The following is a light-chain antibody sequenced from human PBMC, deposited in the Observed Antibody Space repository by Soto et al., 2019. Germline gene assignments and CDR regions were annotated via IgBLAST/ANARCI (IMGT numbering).Light chain of an antibody. CDR1: QGITSW. CDR3: QQTSSFPLT. CDR2: AAS. J-gene: IGKJ4*01. Sequence: DIQMTQSPSSVSASVGDSLTIPCRASQGITSWLAWYQQKPGRAPKLLIYAASNLQSGVPSRFSGSGSGTDFTLTISSLQPEDFGTYYCQQTSSFPLTLGGGTKVEIK. V-gene: IGKV1-12*01.